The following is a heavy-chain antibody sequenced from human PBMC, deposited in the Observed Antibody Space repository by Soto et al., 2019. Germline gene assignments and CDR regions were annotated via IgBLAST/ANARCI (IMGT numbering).Heavy chain of an antibody. Sequence: QVQLVQSGAEVKKPGASVKVSCKSSGYTFTSYGISWVRQAPGQGLEWMGWFSAYNGNTNYAQKLQGRVTLTPDTSTSTAYMELRSLRSDDPAVYYCARWRSRSRGSGTWFDPWGQGTLVTVSS. CDR2: FSAYNGNT. CDR3: ARWRSRSRGSGTWFDP. D-gene: IGHD1-26*01. CDR1: GYTFTSYG. J-gene: IGHJ5*02. V-gene: IGHV1-18*04.